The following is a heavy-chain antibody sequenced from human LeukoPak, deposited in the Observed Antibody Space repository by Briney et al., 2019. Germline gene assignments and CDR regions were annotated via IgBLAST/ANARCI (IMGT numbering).Heavy chain of an antibody. CDR3: ARVLYYYDSSGYYPYYYYMDV. V-gene: IGHV1-69*05. J-gene: IGHJ6*03. D-gene: IGHD3-22*01. CDR1: GGTFSSYA. CDR2: IIPIFGTA. Sequence: GASVKVSCKASGGTFSSYAISWVRQAPGQGLEWMGGIIPIFGTANYAQKFQGRVTITTDESTSTAYMELSSLRSEDTAVYYCARVLYYYDSSGYYPYYYYMDVWGKGTTVTVSS.